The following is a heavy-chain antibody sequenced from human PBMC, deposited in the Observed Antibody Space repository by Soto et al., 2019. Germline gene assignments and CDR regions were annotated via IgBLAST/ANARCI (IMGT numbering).Heavy chain of an antibody. Sequence: DVQLVESGGGLVQPGGSLRLSCGPSGFNFRNYWMSWVRQFPGKGLEWVAHIKEDGSDKYYGDSVKGRFIISRDNAKNSLFLQINSLRAEDTAVYYCATTLTTSAEYFQYWGQGTLVTVSS. D-gene: IGHD3-16*01. CDR1: GFNFRNYW. CDR2: IKEDGSDK. CDR3: ATTLTTSAEYFQY. J-gene: IGHJ1*01. V-gene: IGHV3-7*01.